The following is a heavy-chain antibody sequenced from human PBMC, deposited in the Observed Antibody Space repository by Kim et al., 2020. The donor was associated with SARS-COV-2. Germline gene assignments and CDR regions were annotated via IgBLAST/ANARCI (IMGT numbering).Heavy chain of an antibody. D-gene: IGHD3-9*01. CDR2: IYYSGST. CDR1: GGSFSGYY. Sequence: SETLSLTCAVYGGSFSGYYWSWIRQPPGKGLEWIGYIYYSGSTNYNPSLKSRVTISVDTSKNQFSLRLSSVTAADTAVYYCARAPKVNYDILTGYYSPRYDFDYWGQGTLVTVSS. J-gene: IGHJ4*02. CDR3: ARAPKVNYDILTGYYSPRYDFDY. V-gene: IGHV4-59*13.